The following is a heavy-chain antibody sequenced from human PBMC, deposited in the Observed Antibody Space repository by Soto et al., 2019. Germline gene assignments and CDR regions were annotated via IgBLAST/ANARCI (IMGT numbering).Heavy chain of an antibody. CDR3: ARLSGNEANYYYYYMDV. J-gene: IGHJ6*03. CDR2: IYYSGST. D-gene: IGHD6-25*01. Sequence: PSETLSLTCTVSGGTISSYYGSWIRQPPGKGLEWIGYIYYSGSTNYNPPLKSRVTISVDTSKNQFSLKLSSVTAADTAVYYCARLSGNEANYYYYYMDVWGKGTTVTVSS. CDR1: GGTISSYY. V-gene: IGHV4-59*08.